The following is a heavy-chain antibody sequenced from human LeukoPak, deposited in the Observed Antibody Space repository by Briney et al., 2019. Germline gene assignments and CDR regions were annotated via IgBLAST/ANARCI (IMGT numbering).Heavy chain of an antibody. CDR2: IGWNSGGI. CDR3: VKVTAAGFVDH. Sequence: GRSLRLSCAASGFTFDDYAMHWVRHAPGEGLEWVSGIGWNSGGIVYADSVKGRFTISRDNAKNSLYLQMNSLGAEDTALYYCVKVTAAGFVDHWGQGTLVTVSS. J-gene: IGHJ4*02. V-gene: IGHV3-9*01. CDR1: GFTFDDYA. D-gene: IGHD6-13*01.